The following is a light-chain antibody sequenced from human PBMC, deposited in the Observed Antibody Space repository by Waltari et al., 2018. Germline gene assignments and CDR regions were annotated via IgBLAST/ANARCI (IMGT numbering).Light chain of an antibody. CDR3: QQRANWPYT. CDR2: DAS. J-gene: IGKJ2*01. V-gene: IGKV3-11*01. Sequence: EIMLTQSPATLSLSPGERATLSCRASQTVRTYLAWYQQKPGQAPRLLICDASSRATGIAAKFSGSWSGTDFTLTVSNLEPEDFAVYYCQQRANWPYTFGQGTRVEI. CDR1: QTVRTY.